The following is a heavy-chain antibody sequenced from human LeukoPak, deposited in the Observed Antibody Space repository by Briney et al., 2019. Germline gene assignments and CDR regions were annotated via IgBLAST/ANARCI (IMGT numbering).Heavy chain of an antibody. CDR3: ARENDILTGFDY. Sequence: SETLSLTCTVSGGSISSYYWSWIRQPPGKGLEWIGYIYYSGSTNYNPSLKSRVTISVDTSKNQFSLKLSSVTAADTAVYYCARENDILTGFDYWGQGTLVTVSS. D-gene: IGHD3-9*01. V-gene: IGHV4-59*01. J-gene: IGHJ4*02. CDR2: IYYSGST. CDR1: GGSISSYY.